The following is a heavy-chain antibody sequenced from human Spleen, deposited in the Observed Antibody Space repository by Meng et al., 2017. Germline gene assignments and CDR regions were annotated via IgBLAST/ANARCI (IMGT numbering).Heavy chain of an antibody. CDR3: ARVETATTNPYFDY. Sequence: QVQLRESGPALVKPSETLSLTCTVSGGSISSGDYYWSWIRQPPGRGLEWIGYIYYSGSTYYNPSLRSRVTISVDTSKNQFSLILTSVTAADTAVYFCARVETATTNPYFDYWGQGTLVTVSS. V-gene: IGHV4-30-4*01. J-gene: IGHJ4*02. CDR2: IYYSGST. D-gene: IGHD5-24*01. CDR1: GGSISSGDYY.